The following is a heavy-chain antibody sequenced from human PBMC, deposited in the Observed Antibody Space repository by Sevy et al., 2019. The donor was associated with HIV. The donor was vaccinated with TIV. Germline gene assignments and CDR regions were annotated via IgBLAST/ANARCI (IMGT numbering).Heavy chain of an antibody. D-gene: IGHD2-15*01. Sequence: GGSLRLSCAASRFTFSSSAMNWVRQVPGKGLEWVSSISTGGRNTYYAYSVEGRFTISRDNSKNTLYLQMNSLRADDTAGYYCAKGYCSGGSCPSDYYYYGLDVWGQGTTVTVSS. CDR3: AKGYCSGGSCPSDYYYYGLDV. CDR2: ISTGGRNT. V-gene: IGHV3-23*01. J-gene: IGHJ6*02. CDR1: RFTFSSSA.